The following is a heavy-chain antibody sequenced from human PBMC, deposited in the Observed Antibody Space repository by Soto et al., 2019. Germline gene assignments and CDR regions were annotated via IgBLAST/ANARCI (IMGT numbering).Heavy chain of an antibody. CDR1: GDTFSTYA. CDR2: IIPAVVTV. J-gene: IGHJ4*02. V-gene: IGHV1-69*06. D-gene: IGHD4-4*01. Sequence: QVHLVQTGPEMKKPGSSVKVSCMVSGDTFSTYAISWVRQTPGQGLEWMGGIIPAVVTVNYAQQFRGRLTITADKSTGKVYMDLTFLTSEDAAMYYCAHHAASSKIYFTSLSGVDYWGQGTVVTVSS. CDR3: AHHAASSKIYFTSLSGVDY.